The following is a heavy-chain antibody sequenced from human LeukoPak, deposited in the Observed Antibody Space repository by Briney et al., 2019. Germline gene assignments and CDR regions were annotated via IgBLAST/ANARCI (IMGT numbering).Heavy chain of an antibody. CDR2: IIPILGRA. V-gene: IGHV1-69*04. J-gene: IGHJ6*02. D-gene: IGHD2-15*01. CDR3: AIVLGYCSGGSCYSYYYGMDV. Sequence: SVKVSCKASGGTFSSYAISWVRQAPGQGLEWMGRIIPILGRANYAQKFQGRVTITADKSTSTAYMELSSLRSEDTAVYYCAIVLGYCSGGSCYSYYYGMDVWGQGTTVTVSS. CDR1: GGTFSSYA.